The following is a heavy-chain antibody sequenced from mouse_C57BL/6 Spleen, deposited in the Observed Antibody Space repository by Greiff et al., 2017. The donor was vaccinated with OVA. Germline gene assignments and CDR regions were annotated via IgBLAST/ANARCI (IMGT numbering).Heavy chain of an antibody. CDR1: GYTFTDHT. Sequence: VQLQQSDAELVKPGASVKISCKVSGYTFTDHTIHWMKQRPEQGLEWIGYIYPRDGSTKYNEKFKGKATLTADKSSSTAYMQLNSLTSEDSAVYFCAIIYYYGSSYFDYWGQGTTLTVSS. CDR3: AIIYYYGSSYFDY. J-gene: IGHJ2*01. D-gene: IGHD1-1*01. V-gene: IGHV1-78*01. CDR2: IYPRDGST.